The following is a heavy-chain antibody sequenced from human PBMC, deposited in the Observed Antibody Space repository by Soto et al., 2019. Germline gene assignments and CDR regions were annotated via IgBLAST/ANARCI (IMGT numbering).Heavy chain of an antibody. Sequence: QVQLVQSGAEVKKPGASVKVSCKASGYTFSSYGISWVRQAPGQGLEWMGRISAYNSNTNYAQKLQGRVTMTTGTSSSIDYMELRSLRSDDTAVNFCARYRGYTWNYGRFDPWGQGTLVTVSS. CDR1: GYTFSSYG. CDR3: ARYRGYTWNYGRFDP. D-gene: IGHD1-7*01. J-gene: IGHJ5*02. V-gene: IGHV1-18*01. CDR2: ISAYNSNT.